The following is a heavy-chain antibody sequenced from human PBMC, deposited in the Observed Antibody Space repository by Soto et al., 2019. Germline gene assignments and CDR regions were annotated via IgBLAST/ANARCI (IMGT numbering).Heavy chain of an antibody. CDR3: ASGGTGTTGVYFDY. CDR2: IYSGGST. V-gene: IGHV3-53*04. Sequence: EVQLVESGGGLVQPGGSLRLSCAASGFTVSSNYMSWVRQAPGKGLEWVSVIYSGGSTYYADSVKGRFTISRHNSKNTLYLQMNSLRDEDTAVYYCASGGTGTTGVYFDYWGQGTLVTVSS. CDR1: GFTVSSNY. J-gene: IGHJ4*02. D-gene: IGHD1-1*01.